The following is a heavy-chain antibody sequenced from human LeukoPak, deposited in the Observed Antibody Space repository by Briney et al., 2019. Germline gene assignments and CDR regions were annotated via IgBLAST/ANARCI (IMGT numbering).Heavy chain of an antibody. Sequence: GGSLRLSCAASGFMFDDYTMNWVRQAPGKGLEWVSSISSSSSSIYYADSVKGRFTISRDNAKNSLYLQMNSLRAEDTAVYYCAELGITMIGGVWGKGTTVTISS. J-gene: IGHJ6*04. CDR1: GFMFDDYT. CDR2: ISSSSSSI. D-gene: IGHD3-10*02. V-gene: IGHV3-21*01. CDR3: AELGITMIGGV.